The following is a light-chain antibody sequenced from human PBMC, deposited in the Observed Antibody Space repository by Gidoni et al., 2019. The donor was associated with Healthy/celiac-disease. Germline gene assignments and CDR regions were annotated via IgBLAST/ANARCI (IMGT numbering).Light chain of an antibody. CDR1: QSVSSY. Sequence: EIVLLQSPATLSLSPGERATLSCRASQSVSSYLAWYQQKPGQAPRLLIYDASNRATGIPARFSGSGSGTDFTLTISSLEPEDFAVYYCQQRSNWWTFGQGTKVEIK. CDR2: DAS. J-gene: IGKJ1*01. V-gene: IGKV3-11*01. CDR3: QQRSNWWT.